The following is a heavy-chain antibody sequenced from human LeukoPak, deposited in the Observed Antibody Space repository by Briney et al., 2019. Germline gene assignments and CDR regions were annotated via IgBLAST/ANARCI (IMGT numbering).Heavy chain of an antibody. Sequence: GGSLRLSCAASGFTFSSYAMHWVRQAPGKGLEWVAVISYDGSNKYYADSVKGRFTISRDNSKNTLYLQMNSLRSDDTAVYYCARDTAGNWSQGTLVTVSS. D-gene: IGHD5-18*01. CDR3: ARDTAGN. J-gene: IGHJ4*02. CDR2: ISYDGSNK. V-gene: IGHV3-30-3*01. CDR1: GFTFSSYA.